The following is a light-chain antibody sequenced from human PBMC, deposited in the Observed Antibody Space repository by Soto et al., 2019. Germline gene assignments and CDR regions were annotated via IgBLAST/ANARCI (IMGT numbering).Light chain of an antibody. CDR3: QQYHNWPRT. V-gene: IGKV3-15*01. J-gene: IGKJ1*01. Sequence: IVMTPSPASLSVSPRQRSTLSFRSSQSMGSNLAWYQQKPGQAPRLLIYGASTRATGIPARFSGSGSGTEFTLTITSLQSEDFAVYYCQQYHNWPRTFGQGTKVDI. CDR2: GAS. CDR1: QSMGSN.